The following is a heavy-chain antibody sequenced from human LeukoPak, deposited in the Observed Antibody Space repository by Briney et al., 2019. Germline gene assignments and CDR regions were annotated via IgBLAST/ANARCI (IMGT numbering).Heavy chain of an antibody. CDR3: ARGITMVRGGTFY. Sequence: GRSLRLSCAASGFTFSSYAMHWVRQAPGKGLEWVAVMSYDGSNKYYADSVKGRFTISRDNSKNTLYLQMNSLRAEDTAVYYCARGITMVRGGTFYWGQGTLVTVSS. CDR2: MSYDGSNK. V-gene: IGHV3-30*04. D-gene: IGHD3-10*01. J-gene: IGHJ4*02. CDR1: GFTFSSYA.